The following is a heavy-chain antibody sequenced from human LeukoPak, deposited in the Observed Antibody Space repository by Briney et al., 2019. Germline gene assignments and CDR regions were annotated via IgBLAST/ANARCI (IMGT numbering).Heavy chain of an antibody. D-gene: IGHD2-15*01. CDR2: LHSGGIT. J-gene: IGHJ4*02. Sequence: GGSLRLSCAASGFTVSSNYMTWVRQAPGKGLEWVSVLHSGGITYYADSVKGRFTISRDNSKNTLYLQMNSLRAEDTAVYYCARGLRMDIVVVVAATFVDYWGQGTLVTVSS. CDR1: GFTVSSNY. CDR3: ARGLRMDIVVVVAATFVDY. V-gene: IGHV3-53*01.